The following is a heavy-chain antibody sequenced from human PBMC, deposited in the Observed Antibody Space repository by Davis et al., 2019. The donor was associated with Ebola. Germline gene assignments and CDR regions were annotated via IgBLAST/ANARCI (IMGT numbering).Heavy chain of an antibody. CDR1: GGSISSYY. Sequence: SETLSLTCTVSGGSISSYYWSWIRQPPGKGLEWIGYIYYSGSTNYNPSLKSRVTISVDTSKNQFSLKLSSVTAADTAVYYCARGPTTWGMDVWGQGTTVTVSS. CDR3: ARGPTTWGMDV. D-gene: IGHD1-26*01. CDR2: IYYSGST. V-gene: IGHV4-59*08. J-gene: IGHJ6*02.